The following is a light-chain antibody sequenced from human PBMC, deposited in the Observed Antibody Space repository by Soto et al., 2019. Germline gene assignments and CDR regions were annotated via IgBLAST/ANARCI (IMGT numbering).Light chain of an antibody. CDR1: SSDVGGYDY. Sequence: QSALTQPPSASGSPGQSATISCTGTSSDVGGYDYVSWYQHHPGKAPKLIIYGVFRRPSGVPDRFSGSKSGNTASLTVSGLQTEDEADYFCVSYAGSNSGVFGGGTKLTVL. CDR3: VSYAGSNSGV. V-gene: IGLV2-8*01. CDR2: GVF. J-gene: IGLJ3*02.